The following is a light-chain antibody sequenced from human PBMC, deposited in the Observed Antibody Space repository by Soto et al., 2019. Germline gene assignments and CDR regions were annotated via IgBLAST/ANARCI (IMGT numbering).Light chain of an antibody. Sequence: DIVMTQSPLSLPVTPGEPASISCRSSQSLLHSNGYNYLDWYLQKPGQSPQLLIYLGSNRASGVPDRFSGSGSGTDFTLKISRVEAEYVGVYYCMQALHTPLTFGPGTKVDIK. J-gene: IGKJ3*01. CDR1: QSLLHSNGYNY. V-gene: IGKV2-28*01. CDR3: MQALHTPLT. CDR2: LGS.